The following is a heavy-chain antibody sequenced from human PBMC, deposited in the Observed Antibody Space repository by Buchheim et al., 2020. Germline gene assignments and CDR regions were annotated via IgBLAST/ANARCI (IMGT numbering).Heavy chain of an antibody. D-gene: IGHD2-15*01. J-gene: IGHJ5*02. CDR2: INSDGSST. Sequence: EVQLVESGGGLVQPGGSLRLSCAASGFTFSSYSMNWVRQAPGKGLEWVSRINSDGSSTSYADSVKGRFTISRDNAKNTLYLQMNSLRAEDTAVYYCAMGSLGYCSGGSCSPFDPWGQGTL. CDR1: GFTFSSYS. CDR3: AMGSLGYCSGGSCSPFDP. V-gene: IGHV3-74*02.